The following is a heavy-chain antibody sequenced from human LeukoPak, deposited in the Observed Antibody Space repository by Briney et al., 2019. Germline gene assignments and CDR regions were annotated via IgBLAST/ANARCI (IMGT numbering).Heavy chain of an antibody. V-gene: IGHV4-34*01. CDR2: IHHDGRT. J-gene: IGHJ3*01. CDR3: ARDVVPRDYGDTLNAYDL. D-gene: IGHD4-17*01. Sequence: SETLSLTCAVSGGSLSGYYWSWIRQSPGKGLEWLGDIHHDGRTKYKSSFKSRITIFLVSSKNEVSLRLSPVTPADTALYFCARDVVPRDYGDTLNAYDLWGQGTMVTVS. CDR1: GGSLSGYY.